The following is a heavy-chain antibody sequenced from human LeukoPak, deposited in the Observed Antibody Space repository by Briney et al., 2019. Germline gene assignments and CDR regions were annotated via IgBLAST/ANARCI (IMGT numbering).Heavy chain of an antibody. V-gene: IGHV4-38-2*02. CDR3: ARDGDVDLVAKVFDY. J-gene: IGHJ4*02. CDR2: IYHSGTT. CDR1: GYSISSGYY. D-gene: IGHD5-12*01. Sequence: PSETLSLTCTVSGYSISSGYYWGWIRQPPGKGLEWIGSIYHSGTTFHTASLKSRVTISVDTSKNQFSLKLSSVTAADTAVYYCARDGDVDLVAKVFDYWGQGTLVTVSS.